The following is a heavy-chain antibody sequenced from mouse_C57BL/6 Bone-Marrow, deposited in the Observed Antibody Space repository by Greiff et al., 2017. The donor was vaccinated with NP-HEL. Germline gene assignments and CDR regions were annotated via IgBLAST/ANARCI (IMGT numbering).Heavy chain of an antibody. V-gene: IGHV5-6*01. J-gene: IGHJ2*01. CDR1: GFTFSSYG. CDR2: ISSGGSYT. CDR3: ARHYYY. Sequence: EVMLVESGGDLVKPGGSLKLSCAASGFTFSSYGMSWVRQTPDKRLEWVATISSGGSYTYYPDSVKGRFTISRDNAKNTLYLQMSSLKSEDTAMYYCARHYYYWGQGTTLTVSS.